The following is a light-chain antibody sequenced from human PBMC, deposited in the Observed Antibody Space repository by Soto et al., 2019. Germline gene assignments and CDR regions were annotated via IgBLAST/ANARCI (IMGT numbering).Light chain of an antibody. Sequence: DIQMTQSPSTLSASVGDRDTITCRASQSISSWLAWYQQKPGKAPKLLIYKASSLESGVPSRFSGSGSGTEFTLTIISLQPDDFATYYCQQYNSYSWTFGQGTKVDIK. V-gene: IGKV1-5*03. CDR3: QQYNSYSWT. CDR1: QSISSW. CDR2: KAS. J-gene: IGKJ1*01.